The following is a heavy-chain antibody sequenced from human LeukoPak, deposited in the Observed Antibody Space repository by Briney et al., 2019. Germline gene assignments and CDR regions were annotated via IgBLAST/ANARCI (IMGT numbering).Heavy chain of an antibody. CDR1: GFTFDDYT. J-gene: IGHJ4*02. V-gene: IGHV3-43*01. Sequence: PGGSLRLSCAASGFTFDDYTMHWVRQAPGKGLEWVSLISWDGGSTYYADSVKGRFTISRDNSKNSLNLQMNSLRTEDTALYYCAKSKTAVTTGYLDYWGQGTLVTVSS. CDR2: ISWDGGST. CDR3: AKSKTAVTTGYLDY. D-gene: IGHD4-17*01.